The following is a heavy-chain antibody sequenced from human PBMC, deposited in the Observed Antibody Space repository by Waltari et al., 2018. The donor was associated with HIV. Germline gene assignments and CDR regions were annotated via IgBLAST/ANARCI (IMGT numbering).Heavy chain of an antibody. J-gene: IGHJ3*02. Sequence: QVYLMESGGGVVQPGGPLKLSCAASGFTFSSYGMHWVRQAPGKGLEWVAVIWSDGYNKFYADSVRGRFTFSRDNSKYTLSLQMNSLRAEDTALYYCVKERGPFNGFDIWGQGTMVTVSS. CDR1: GFTFSSYG. D-gene: IGHD3-16*01. V-gene: IGHV3-33*06. CDR3: VKERGPFNGFDI. CDR2: IWSDGYNK.